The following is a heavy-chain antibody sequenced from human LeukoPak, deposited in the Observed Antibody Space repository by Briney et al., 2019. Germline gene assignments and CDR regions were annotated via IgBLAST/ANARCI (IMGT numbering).Heavy chain of an antibody. J-gene: IGHJ5*02. Sequence: GESLQISCKGSGFVFTNYWIGWVRQMPGKGLEWMGIIYGRDSDARYSPSLQGQVTISVDKSISTAYLQWSSLKASDTAIYYWSIAADGTFWFDPWGQGTLVTVSS. CDR1: GFVFTNYW. CDR2: IYGRDSDA. D-gene: IGHD6-13*01. V-gene: IGHV5-51*01. CDR3: SIAADGTFWFDP.